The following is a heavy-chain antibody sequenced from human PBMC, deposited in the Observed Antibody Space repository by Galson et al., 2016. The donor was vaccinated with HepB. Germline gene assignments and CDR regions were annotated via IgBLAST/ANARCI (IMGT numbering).Heavy chain of an antibody. CDR1: GYKFTGYW. J-gene: IGHJ2*01. CDR2: IYPGDSDT. D-gene: IGHD2-21*02. V-gene: IGHV5-51*01. CDR3: ARQACSGGACYSFWYFDF. Sequence: QSGAEVKTPGESLEISCQASGYKFTGYWIGWVRQMPGKGLEWMGIIYPGDSDTRYSPSFQGQVTISADKSSSTAYLEWTSLSASDTATYYCARQACSGGACYSFWYFDFWGRGAPVIVSS.